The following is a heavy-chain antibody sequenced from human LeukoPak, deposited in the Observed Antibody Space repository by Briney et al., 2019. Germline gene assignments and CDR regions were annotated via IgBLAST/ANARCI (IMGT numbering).Heavy chain of an antibody. CDR1: GGTFSSYA. J-gene: IGHJ5*02. V-gene: IGHV1-69*05. CDR2: IIPIFGTA. CDR3: ARGGLQGVLYGSSSFWFDP. Sequence: SVKVSCKASGGTFSSYAISWVRQAPGQGLEWMGRIIPIFGTANYAQKFQGRVTITTDKSTSTAYMELSSLRSEDTAVYYCARGGLQGVLYGSSSFWFDPWGQGNLVIVSS. D-gene: IGHD6-6*01.